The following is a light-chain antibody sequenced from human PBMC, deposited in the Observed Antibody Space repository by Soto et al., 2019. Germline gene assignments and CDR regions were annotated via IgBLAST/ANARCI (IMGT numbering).Light chain of an antibody. J-gene: IGLJ1*01. CDR1: GGDIGGYNF. CDR2: DVT. CDR3: ASFTSISTYV. Sequence: QSVLTQPASVSGSPGQSITISCGGTGGDIGGYNFVSWYQHHPGKAPKLIIYDVTHRPSGVSERFSGSKFGFTASLTISGLQPEDESHYYCASFTSISTYVFGTGTKVTVL. V-gene: IGLV2-14*01.